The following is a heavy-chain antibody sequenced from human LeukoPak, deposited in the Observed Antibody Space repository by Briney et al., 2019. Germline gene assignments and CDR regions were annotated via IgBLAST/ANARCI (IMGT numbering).Heavy chain of an antibody. CDR3: ARERTTVRGVDYFDY. D-gene: IGHD4-17*01. Sequence: PGGSLRLSCAASGFTFSDYYMSWIRQAPGKGLEWLSDISNSGNSIYSADSVKGRFTISRDNAKNSLYLQIHSLRAEDTAVYYCARERTTVRGVDYFDYWAQGTLVTVSS. CDR2: ISNSGNSI. V-gene: IGHV3-11*01. CDR1: GFTFSDYY. J-gene: IGHJ4*02.